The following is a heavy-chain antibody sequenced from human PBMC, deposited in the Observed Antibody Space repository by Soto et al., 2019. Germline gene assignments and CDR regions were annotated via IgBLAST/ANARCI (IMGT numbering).Heavy chain of an antibody. Sequence: QVQLVQSGAEVKKPGSSVKVSCKASGGTFSSYAISWVRQAPGQGLEWMGGIIPIFGTANYAQKFQGRVTITADESTSTAYMELSSLRSEDTAVYYCARGMVGIVVVTAFKPYWYFDLWGRGTLVTVSS. CDR1: GGTFSSYA. J-gene: IGHJ2*01. D-gene: IGHD2-21*02. CDR2: IIPIFGTA. CDR3: ARGMVGIVVVTAFKPYWYFDL. V-gene: IGHV1-69*01.